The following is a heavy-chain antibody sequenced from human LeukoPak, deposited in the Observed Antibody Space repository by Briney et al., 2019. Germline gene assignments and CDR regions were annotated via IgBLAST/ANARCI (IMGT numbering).Heavy chain of an antibody. CDR3: ARRIAAAGSNWFDP. CDR1: GYTFTGYY. V-gene: IGHV1-2*02. J-gene: IGHJ5*02. D-gene: IGHD6-13*01. Sequence: ASVKVSCKASGYTFTGYYMHWVRQAPGQGLEWMGWINPNCGGTNYAQKFQGRVTMTRDTSISTAYMELSRLRSDDTAVYYCARRIAAAGSNWFDPWGQGTLVTVSS. CDR2: INPNCGGT.